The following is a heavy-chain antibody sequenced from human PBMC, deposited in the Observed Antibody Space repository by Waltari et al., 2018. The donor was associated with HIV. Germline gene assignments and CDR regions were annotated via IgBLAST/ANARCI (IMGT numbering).Heavy chain of an antibody. Sequence: QVQLVQSGAEVRKPGASVKVSCKASGYTFTNYDINWVRQAPGQGLEWMGWKNPNSGNTDYAQKFQGRGTMTRDTSRSTAYMELTSLTSEDTAVYHCSRGRGYSYGYSDLWGQGTLVTVSS. V-gene: IGHV1-8*01. J-gene: IGHJ4*02. CDR2: KNPNSGNT. CDR3: SRGRGYSYGYSDL. CDR1: GYTFTNYD. D-gene: IGHD5-18*01.